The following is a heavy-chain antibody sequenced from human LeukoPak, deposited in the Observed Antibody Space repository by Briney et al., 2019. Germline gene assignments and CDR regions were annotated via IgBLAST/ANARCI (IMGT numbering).Heavy chain of an antibody. J-gene: IGHJ4*02. Sequence: GGSLRLSCAASGFTFSNYTIHWVRQAPGKGLVWVSRINTDGSTTNYADSVKGRFTISRDNAKNTLYLQMNSLRAEDTAVYYCARDMSGGWYYFDYWGQGTLVTVSS. CDR1: GFTFSNYT. V-gene: IGHV3-74*01. CDR2: INTDGSTT. CDR3: ARDMSGGWYYFDY. D-gene: IGHD6-19*01.